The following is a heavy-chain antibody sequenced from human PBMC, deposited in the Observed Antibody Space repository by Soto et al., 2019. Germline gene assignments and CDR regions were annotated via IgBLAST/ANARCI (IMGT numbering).Heavy chain of an antibody. J-gene: IGHJ3*02. D-gene: IGHD5-12*01. CDR1: GFTFSSYG. CDR2: IWYDGSNK. Sequence: GGSLRLSCAASGFTFSSYGMHWVRQAPGKGLEWVAVIWYDGSNKYYADSVKGRFTISRDNSKNTLHLQMNSLRAEDTAVYYCARGAWMATSTAAFDIWGQGTMVTVSS. CDR3: ARGAWMATSTAAFDI. V-gene: IGHV3-33*01.